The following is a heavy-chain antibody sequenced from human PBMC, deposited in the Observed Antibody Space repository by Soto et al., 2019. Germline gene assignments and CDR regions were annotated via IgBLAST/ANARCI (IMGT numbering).Heavy chain of an antibody. CDR2: IKQDGSEK. CDR1: GFTFSSYW. V-gene: IGHV3-7*01. Sequence: GGSLRLSCAASGFTFSSYWMSWVRQAPGKGLEWVANIKQDGSEKYYVDSVKGRFTISRDNAKNSLYLQMNSLRAEDTAVYYCARWRYDILTGYYKRYYYYYMDVWGKGTTVTVSS. J-gene: IGHJ6*03. CDR3: ARWRYDILTGYYKRYYYYYMDV. D-gene: IGHD3-9*01.